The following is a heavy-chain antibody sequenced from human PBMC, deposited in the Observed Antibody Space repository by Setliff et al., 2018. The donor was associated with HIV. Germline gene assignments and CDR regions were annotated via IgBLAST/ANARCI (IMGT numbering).Heavy chain of an antibody. J-gene: IGHJ4*02. CDR1: GFTFEDYA. CDR2: ISWNSGNT. V-gene: IGHV3-9*01. CDR3: AKDMWTEATGTCDY. D-gene: IGHD3-9*01. Sequence: SLRLSCVASGFTFEDYAMNWVRQVPGKGLEWVSGISWNSGNTAYAASVKGRFTVSRDNARNSLHLQMNTLGPEDTAFYYCAKDMWTEATGTCDYWGQGTLVTVSS.